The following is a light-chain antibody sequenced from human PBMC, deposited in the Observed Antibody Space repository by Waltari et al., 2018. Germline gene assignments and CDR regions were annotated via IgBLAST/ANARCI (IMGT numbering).Light chain of an antibody. J-gene: IGKJ1*01. Sequence: EIVLTQSPGTLSLSPGERATLSCRASQSVSSSYLAWYQQKPGQAPRLLIYGESSRATGIPDRFSGSGSGTDFTLTISRLEPEDFAVYYCQQYGSSSETFGQGTKVEIK. CDR1: QSVSSSY. CDR3: QQYGSSSET. V-gene: IGKV3-20*01. CDR2: GES.